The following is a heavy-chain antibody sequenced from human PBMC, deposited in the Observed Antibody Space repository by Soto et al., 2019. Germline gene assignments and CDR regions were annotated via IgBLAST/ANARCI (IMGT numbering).Heavy chain of an antibody. V-gene: IGHV4-30-4*08. J-gene: IGHJ3*01. CDR1: GAIVTSGENY. Sequence: TLSLTCSVSGAIVTSGENYWSWVRQPPGKGLEWLGYIYDSGVTSYTPALKSRVTLSLDRPNNQVSLKLRSVTAADTAVYFCVRDLAHGYTGNVWGHGKLVT. CDR2: IYDSGVT. D-gene: IGHD5-18*01. CDR3: VRDLAHGYTGNV.